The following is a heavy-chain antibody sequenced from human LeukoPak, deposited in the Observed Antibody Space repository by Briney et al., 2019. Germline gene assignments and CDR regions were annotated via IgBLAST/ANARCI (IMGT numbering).Heavy chain of an antibody. CDR3: ARDPYLSTVSQAGYFDY. Sequence: SETLSLTCTVSGASISSYYWSWIRQPAGKGLEWIGRIYTSGSTNYNPSLKSRVTISVDTSKNQFSLKLSSVTAADTAVYYCARDPYLSTVSQAGYFDYWGQGTLVTVSS. CDR1: GASISSYY. J-gene: IGHJ4*02. D-gene: IGHD4-17*01. CDR2: IYTSGST. V-gene: IGHV4-4*07.